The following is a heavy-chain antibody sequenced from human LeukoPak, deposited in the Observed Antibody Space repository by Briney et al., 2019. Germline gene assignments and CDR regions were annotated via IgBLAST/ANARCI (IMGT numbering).Heavy chain of an antibody. Sequence: ASVKVSCEASGYTFTSYHINGVRQATGQGLEWMGWMKPNSGDTGYAQKFQGRVSMTRNTSISTAYMELSSLTSEDTAVYYCAWGPPESSRSDYWGQGTLVTVSS. CDR3: AWGPPESSRSDY. CDR2: MKPNSGDT. J-gene: IGHJ4*02. D-gene: IGHD6-13*01. CDR1: GYTFTSYH. V-gene: IGHV1-8*01.